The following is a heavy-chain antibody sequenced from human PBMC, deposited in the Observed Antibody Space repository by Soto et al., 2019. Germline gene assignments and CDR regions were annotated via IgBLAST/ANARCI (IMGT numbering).Heavy chain of an antibody. CDR1: GFTFSSYA. CDR3: ARDRLRYAYCGGDCYSNYFDY. CDR2: ISYDGSNK. V-gene: IGHV3-30-3*01. D-gene: IGHD2-21*02. J-gene: IGHJ4*02. Sequence: GGSLRLSCAASGFTFSSYAMHWVRQAPGKGLEWVAVISYDGSNKYYADSVKGRFTISRDNSKNTLYLQMNSLRAEDTAVYYCARDRLRYAYCGGDCYSNYFDYWGQGTLVTVSS.